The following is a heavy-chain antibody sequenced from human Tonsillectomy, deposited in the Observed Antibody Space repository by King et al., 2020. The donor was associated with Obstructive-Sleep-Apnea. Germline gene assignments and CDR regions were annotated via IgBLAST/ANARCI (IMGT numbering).Heavy chain of an antibody. CDR1: GGSFSGYY. J-gene: IGHJ6*02. Sequence: VQLQQWGAGLLKPSETLSLTCAVYGGSFSGYYWSWIRQPPGKGLEWIGEINHSGSTNYNPSLKSRVTISVDTSKNQFSLKLSSATAADTAVYYCASVPLGGMDVWGQGTTVTVSS. CDR3: ASVPLGGMDV. V-gene: IGHV4-34*01. CDR2: INHSGST. D-gene: IGHD7-27*01.